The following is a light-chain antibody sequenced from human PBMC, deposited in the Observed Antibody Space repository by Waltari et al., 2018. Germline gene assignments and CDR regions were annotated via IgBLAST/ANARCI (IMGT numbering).Light chain of an antibody. CDR1: SSDVGGYDF. J-gene: IGLJ2*01. CDR3: SSYTTSSVI. Sequence: QSALTQPASVSGSPGQSITISCTGTSSDVGGYDFVSWFQQHPGKAPKLMLYDVTKRPPGISTRFSCSKSGNTASLTISGLQAEDEANYYCSSYTTSSVIFGGGTKLTVL. CDR2: DVT. V-gene: IGLV2-14*03.